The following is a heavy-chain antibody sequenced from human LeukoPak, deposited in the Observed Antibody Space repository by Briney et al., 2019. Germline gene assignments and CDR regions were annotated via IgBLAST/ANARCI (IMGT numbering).Heavy chain of an antibody. V-gene: IGHV3-30*18. CDR3: AKANEYSSSLGDITFDY. CDR1: GFTFSSYG. J-gene: IGHJ4*02. D-gene: IGHD6-6*01. CDR2: ISYDGSNK. Sequence: GGSLRLSCAASGFTFSSYGMHWVRQAPGKGLEWVAVISYDGSNKYYADSVKGRFTISRDNSKNTLYPQMNSLRAEDTAVYYCAKANEYSSSLGDITFDYWGQGTLVTVSS.